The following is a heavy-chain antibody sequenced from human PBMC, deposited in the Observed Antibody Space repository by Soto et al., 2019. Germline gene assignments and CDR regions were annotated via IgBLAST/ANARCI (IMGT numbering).Heavy chain of an antibody. Sequence: SETLSLTCILSGASISSTTYFWAWIRQPPGKGLEWAGSIYYSGKTHYNPSLKSRTTISVDRSRNQFSLQVSSVTAADTAVYYCAKNLPRTGRFDYWGQGTVVTVSS. V-gene: IGHV4-39*01. CDR2: IYYSGKT. CDR1: GASISSTTYF. CDR3: AKNLPRTGRFDY. J-gene: IGHJ4*02.